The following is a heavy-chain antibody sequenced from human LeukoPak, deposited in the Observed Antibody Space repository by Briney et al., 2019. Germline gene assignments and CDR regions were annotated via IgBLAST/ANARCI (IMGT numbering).Heavy chain of an antibody. CDR2: ISPNSGGT. D-gene: IGHD7-27*01. V-gene: IGHV1-2*02. CDR3: AIQPWGSGNNWYFDL. J-gene: IGHJ2*01. Sequence: ASVKVSCKASGYTFIAYYIHWVRQAPGQGLEWMGWISPNSGGTDYAQKFQGRVTMTRDTAISTAYMELSGLRSDDTAVYYCAIQPWGSGNNWYFDLWGRGTLATVSS. CDR1: GYTFIAYY.